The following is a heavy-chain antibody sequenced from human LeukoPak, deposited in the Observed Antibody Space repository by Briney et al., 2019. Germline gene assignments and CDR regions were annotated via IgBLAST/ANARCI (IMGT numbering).Heavy chain of an antibody. Sequence: ASVKVSCKASGYTFTGYYMHWVRQAPGQGLEWMGRINPNSGGTNYAQKFQGRVTMTTDTSTSTAYMELRSLRSDDTAVYYCARDPGGYSDAFDIWGQGTMVTVSS. CDR3: ARDPGGYSDAFDI. D-gene: IGHD3-22*01. CDR2: INPNSGGT. J-gene: IGHJ3*02. CDR1: GYTFTGYY. V-gene: IGHV1-2*06.